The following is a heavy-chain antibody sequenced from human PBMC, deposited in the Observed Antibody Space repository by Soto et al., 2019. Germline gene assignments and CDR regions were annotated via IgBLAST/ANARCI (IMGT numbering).Heavy chain of an antibody. CDR1: GGSVSSGSYY. CDR2: IYYSGST. Sequence: PSETLSLTCTVSGGSVSSGSYYWSWIRQPPGKGLEWIGYIYYSGSTNYNPSLKSRVTISVDTSKNQFSLKLSSVTAADTAVYYCARGGGGNFWSGYYTSWFDPWGQGTLVTV. CDR3: ARGGGGNFWSGYYTSWFDP. D-gene: IGHD3-3*01. V-gene: IGHV4-61*01. J-gene: IGHJ5*02.